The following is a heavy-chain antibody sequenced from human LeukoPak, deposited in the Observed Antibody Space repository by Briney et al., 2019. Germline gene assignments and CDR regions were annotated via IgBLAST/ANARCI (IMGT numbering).Heavy chain of an antibody. Sequence: ASVKVSCKASGGTFSSYAISWVRQAPGQGLEWMGRIIPILGIANYAQKFQGRVTITADKSTSTAYMELSSLRSEDTAVYYCAREEARYFDLHYYYGMDVWGQGTTVTVSS. V-gene: IGHV1-69*04. CDR3: AREEARYFDLHYYYGMDV. D-gene: IGHD3-9*01. CDR1: GGTFSSYA. CDR2: IIPILGIA. J-gene: IGHJ6*02.